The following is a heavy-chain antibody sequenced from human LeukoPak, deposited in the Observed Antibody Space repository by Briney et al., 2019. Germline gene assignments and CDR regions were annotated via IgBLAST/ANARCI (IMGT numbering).Heavy chain of an antibody. J-gene: IGHJ2*01. Sequence: PSETLSLTCAVYGGSFSGYYWSWFRQPPGKGLEWIGEINHSGSTNYNPSLKSRVTISVDTSKNQFSPKLSSVTAADTAVCYCARGNWGSSYWYFDLWGRGTLVTVSS. V-gene: IGHV4-34*01. CDR2: INHSGST. D-gene: IGHD7-27*01. CDR1: GGSFSGYY. CDR3: ARGNWGSSYWYFDL.